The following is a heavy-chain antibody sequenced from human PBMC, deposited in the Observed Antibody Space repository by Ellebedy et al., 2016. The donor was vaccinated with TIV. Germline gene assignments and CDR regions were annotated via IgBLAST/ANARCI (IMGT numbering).Heavy chain of an antibody. Sequence: AASVKVSCKASGGTFSSYAISWVRQAPGQGLEWMGGIIPIFGTANYAQKFQGRVTITADESTSTAYMELSSLRSEDTAVYYCARGGITMVRGVTTYYYYGMDVWGQGTTVTVSS. CDR1: GGTFSSYA. V-gene: IGHV1-69*13. J-gene: IGHJ6*02. CDR3: ARGGITMVRGVTTYYYYGMDV. D-gene: IGHD3-10*01. CDR2: IIPIFGTA.